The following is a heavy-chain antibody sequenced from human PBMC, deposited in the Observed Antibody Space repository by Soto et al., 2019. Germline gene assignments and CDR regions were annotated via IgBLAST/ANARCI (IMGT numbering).Heavy chain of an antibody. CDR3: ARDNWNSY. CDR1: GFTFNIYW. D-gene: IGHD1-1*01. CDR2: IDNDGSAT. V-gene: IGHV3-74*01. J-gene: IGHJ4*02. Sequence: EVQLVESGGGLVQPGGSLRLSCAASGFTFNIYWMHWVRQAPGKGLEWVSRIDNDGSATTYADSVKSRFPISSDNAKNTLFLQMNTLRVDDTAVYYCARDNWNSYWGQGTLVTVSS.